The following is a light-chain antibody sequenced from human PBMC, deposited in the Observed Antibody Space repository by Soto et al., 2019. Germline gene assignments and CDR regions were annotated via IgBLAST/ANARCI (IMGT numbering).Light chain of an antibody. CDR3: QRYDSLRT. CDR1: QSVRSNF. J-gene: IGKJ1*01. CDR2: GAS. V-gene: IGKV3-20*01. Sequence: EIVLTQSPGTLSLSPGERATLSCRASQSVRSNFLAWYQQKPGQAPRPLIYGASNRATGIPDRFSGSGSGTDFTLTITRLEAEDFAMYYCQRYDSLRTFGQGTKVDIK.